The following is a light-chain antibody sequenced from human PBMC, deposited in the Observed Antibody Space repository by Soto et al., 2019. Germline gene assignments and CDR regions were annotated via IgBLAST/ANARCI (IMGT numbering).Light chain of an antibody. CDR2: KAS. CDR1: QSISSW. V-gene: IGKV1-5*03. J-gene: IGKJ1*01. Sequence: DIQMTQSPSTLSASVGDRVTITCRASQSISSWLAWYQQKPGKAPKLLIYKASSLESGVPSRFSGSGSGTEFTLTISSLQPADFATYYCQQYNNYQRKFGQGTKVEIK. CDR3: QQYNNYQRK.